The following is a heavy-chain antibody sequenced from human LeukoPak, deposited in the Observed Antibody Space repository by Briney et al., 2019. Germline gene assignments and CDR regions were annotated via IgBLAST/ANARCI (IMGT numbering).Heavy chain of an antibody. V-gene: IGHV4-4*07. CDR2: IYTSGST. CDR1: GASISSYD. CDR3: ARHSSDYYGPFDY. D-gene: IGHD6-19*01. Sequence: SETLSLTCTVSGASISSYDWSWIRQPAGKGLEWIGRIYTSGSTNYNPSLKSRVTMSVDTSKNQFSLKLSSVTAADTAVYFCARHSSDYYGPFDYWGQGTLVTVSS. J-gene: IGHJ4*02.